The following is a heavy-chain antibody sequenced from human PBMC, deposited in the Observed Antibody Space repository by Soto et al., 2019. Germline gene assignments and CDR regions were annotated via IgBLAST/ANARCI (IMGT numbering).Heavy chain of an antibody. V-gene: IGHV3-49*03. Sequence: GGSLRLSCTASGFTFGDYAMSWFRQAPGKGLEWVGFIRSKAYGGTTEYAASVKGRFTISRDDSKSIAYLQMNSLKTEDTAVYYCTRTRAMRSANWFDPWGQGTLVTVSS. CDR1: GFTFGDYA. J-gene: IGHJ5*02. CDR3: TRTRAMRSANWFDP. CDR2: IRSKAYGGTT.